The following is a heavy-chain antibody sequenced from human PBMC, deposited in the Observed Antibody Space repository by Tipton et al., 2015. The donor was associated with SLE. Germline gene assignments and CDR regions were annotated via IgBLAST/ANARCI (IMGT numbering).Heavy chain of an antibody. D-gene: IGHD3-10*01. CDR2: MNPNSGNT. Sequence: QLVQSGAEVKKPGASVKVSCQASGYTFTSSDINWVRQATGQGLEWMGWMNPNSGNTGYAQKLQGRVTMTRVTMTRNTSISTAYMELSSLTSEDTAVYYCARVHGSGSLYYFDYGGQGTLVTVSS. CDR3: ARVHGSGSLYYFDY. J-gene: IGHJ4*02. V-gene: IGHV1-8*02. CDR1: GYTFTSSD.